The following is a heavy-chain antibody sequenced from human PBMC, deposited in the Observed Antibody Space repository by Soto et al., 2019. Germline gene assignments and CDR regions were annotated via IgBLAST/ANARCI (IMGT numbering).Heavy chain of an antibody. CDR2: INPNSGGT. CDR3: ARGYPTGMATIGNYFDY. D-gene: IGHD5-12*01. Sequence: QVQLVQSGAEVKKPGASVKVSCKASGYTFTGYYMHWVRQAPGQGLEWMGWINPNSGGTNYAQKSQGWVTMTRDTSISTDYMELSRLRSDDTAVYYCARGYPTGMATIGNYFDYWGQGTLVTVSS. J-gene: IGHJ4*02. V-gene: IGHV1-2*04. CDR1: GYTFTGYY.